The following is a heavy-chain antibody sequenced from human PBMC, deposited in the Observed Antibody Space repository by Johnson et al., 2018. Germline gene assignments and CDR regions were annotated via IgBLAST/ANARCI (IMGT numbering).Heavy chain of an antibody. CDR2: IYSGGST. CDR1: GFTVSSNY. D-gene: IGHD3-22*01. V-gene: IGHV3-66*01. Sequence: VQLQESGGGLVQPGGSLRLSCAASGFTVSSNYMSWVRQAPGKGLEWVSVIYSGGSTYYADSVKGRFTISRDTSKITLYLQMNSLRAEDTAVYYCAASPHYYDSSGYYSVWFRHWGQGTLVTVSS. J-gene: IGHJ1*01. CDR3: AASPHYYDSSGYYSVWFRH.